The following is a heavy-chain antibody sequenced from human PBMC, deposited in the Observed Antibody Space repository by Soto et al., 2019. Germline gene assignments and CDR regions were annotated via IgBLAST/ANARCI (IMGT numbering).Heavy chain of an antibody. CDR3: ANVKDGVRDYYGMDG. CDR1: GLTFRDSG. D-gene: IGHD5-12*01. Sequence: QVQLVASGGGVVQPGTSLRLSCVVSGLTFRDSGLHWVRQDPGKGLEWVAVISFDGSERHYRDSVKGRFSISRDNSRNTLYLQMNSLRGDDSAVYYCANVKDGVRDYYGMDGWCQGSTVTVSS. J-gene: IGHJ6*02. CDR2: ISFDGSER. V-gene: IGHV3-30*18.